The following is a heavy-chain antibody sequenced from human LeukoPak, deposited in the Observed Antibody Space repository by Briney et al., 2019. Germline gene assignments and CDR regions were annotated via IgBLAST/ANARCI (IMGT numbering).Heavy chain of an antibody. CDR3: ARGPHLTYDHTPEGYYHYYMDV. CDR1: GGTFGSSA. J-gene: IGHJ6*03. D-gene: IGHD1-14*01. CDR2: IIPIFATT. V-gene: IGHV1-69*13. Sequence: SVKVSCKTSGGTFGSSAIAWLRQAPGQGLEGMGGIIPIFATTNYAQEFQGRVSITADEFTSTVYMELTSLRSDDTGVYYCARGPHLTYDHTPEGYYHYYMDVWGKGTTIIISS.